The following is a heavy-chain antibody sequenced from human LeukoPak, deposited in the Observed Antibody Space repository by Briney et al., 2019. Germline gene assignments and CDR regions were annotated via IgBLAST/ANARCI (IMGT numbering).Heavy chain of an antibody. CDR1: GYIFSNYW. J-gene: IGHJ4*02. D-gene: IGHD3-3*01. CDR3: ARHWSAAWFAY. Sequence: GESLRISCRASGYIFSNYWIAWVRQMPGKGLEWVGIFNLRDSTTRYSPSFQGRVTFSADNSISTAYLQWRNLRASDTAVYYCARHWSAAWFAYWGQGTQVTVSS. V-gene: IGHV5-51*01. CDR2: FNLRDSTT.